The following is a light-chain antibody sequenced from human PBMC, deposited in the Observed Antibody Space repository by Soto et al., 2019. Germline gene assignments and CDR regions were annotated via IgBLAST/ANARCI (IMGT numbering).Light chain of an antibody. CDR2: GAF. CDR3: QQSYRTPRT. V-gene: IGKV3-20*01. Sequence: EIVMTQSPGTLSLSPWERATLSCRASQSVSSRLAWYQQKPGQAPRLLISGAFSRATGIPDRFSGSGSGTDFTLTISRLEPEDFATYYCQQSYRTPRTFGQGTKVDIK. J-gene: IGKJ1*01. CDR1: QSVSSR.